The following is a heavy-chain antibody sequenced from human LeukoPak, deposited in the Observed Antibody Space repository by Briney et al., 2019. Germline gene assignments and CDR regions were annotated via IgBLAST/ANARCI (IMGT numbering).Heavy chain of an antibody. D-gene: IGHD3-3*01. CDR2: IYYSGST. J-gene: IGHJ4*02. Sequence: SETLSLTCTVSGGSISSSSYYWGWIRQPPGKGLEWIGSIYYSGSTYYNPSLKSRVTISVDTSKNQFSLKLSSVTAADTAVYYCARGYYDFWSGYYSTPWIGYYFDYWGQGTLVTVSS. V-gene: IGHV4-39*07. CDR1: GGSISSSSYY. CDR3: ARGYYDFWSGYYSTPWIGYYFDY.